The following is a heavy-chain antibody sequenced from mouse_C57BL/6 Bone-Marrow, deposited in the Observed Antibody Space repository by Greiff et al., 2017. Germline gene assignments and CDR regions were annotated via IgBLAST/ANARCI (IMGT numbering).Heavy chain of an antibody. CDR1: GYTFTSYG. CDR2: IYPRSGNT. J-gene: IGHJ4*01. CDR3: AIEGEYGSNAVDF. Sequence: VQLQQPGAELARPGASVKLSCKASGYTFTSYGISWVKQRTGQGLEWIGEIYPRSGNTYYNEKFKGKATLTADKSSSTAYMQLSSLTSEDSAVYYCAIEGEYGSNAVDFWGQGTAVTVSA. V-gene: IGHV1-81*01. D-gene: IGHD1-1*01.